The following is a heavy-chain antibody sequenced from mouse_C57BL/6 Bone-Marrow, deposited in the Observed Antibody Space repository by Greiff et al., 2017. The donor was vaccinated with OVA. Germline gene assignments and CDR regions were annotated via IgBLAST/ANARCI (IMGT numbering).Heavy chain of an antibody. Sequence: EVKLVESVAELVRPGASVKLSCTASGFNIQNTYMHWVKQRPEQGLEWIGRIDPANGNTKYAPKFRGKATITADTSSNTAYLQLSSLTSEDTAIYYCARVRWLPYYYAMDYWGQGTSVTVSS. V-gene: IGHV14-3*01. D-gene: IGHD2-2*01. CDR1: GFNIQNTY. CDR3: ARVRWLPYYYAMDY. J-gene: IGHJ4*01. CDR2: IDPANGNT.